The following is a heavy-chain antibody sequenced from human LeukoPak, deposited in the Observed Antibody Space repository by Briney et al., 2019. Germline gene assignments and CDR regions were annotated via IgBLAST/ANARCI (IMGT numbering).Heavy chain of an antibody. V-gene: IGHV3-21*06. Sequence: GGSLRLSCEASGYTFNTYSMNWARQAPGKGLEWVSSIDSSGGYMFYADSVKGRFIISRDNAKDSLYLQMNSLRVEDTAVYYCLRGDRRDYWGRGTLVTVSS. CDR2: IDSSGGYM. J-gene: IGHJ4*02. CDR1: GYTFNTYS. CDR3: LRGDRRDY.